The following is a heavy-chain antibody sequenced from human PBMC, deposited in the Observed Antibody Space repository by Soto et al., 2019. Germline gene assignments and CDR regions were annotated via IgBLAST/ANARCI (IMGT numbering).Heavy chain of an antibody. J-gene: IGHJ4*02. V-gene: IGHV3-23*01. Sequence: EVQLLGSRGGLVHPGGSLRLSCAASGFAFRNYGMSWVRQAPGKGLKWVSTISGSGGSTYYADSVKGRFTISRDNSKNTLYLQMNSLRAEDTAIYYCAKDTFDVPPGFDYWGQGTLVTVSS. CDR1: GFAFRNYG. D-gene: IGHD3-9*01. CDR2: ISGSGGST. CDR3: AKDTFDVPPGFDY.